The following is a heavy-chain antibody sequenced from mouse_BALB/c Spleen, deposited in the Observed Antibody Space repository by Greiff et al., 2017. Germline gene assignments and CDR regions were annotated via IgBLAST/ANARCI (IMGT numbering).Heavy chain of an antibody. CDR1: GYSITSDYA. CDR3: ARGYDGTPFAY. D-gene: IGHD2-14*01. Sequence: EVQLQQSGPGLVKPSQSLSLTCTVTGYSITSDYAWNWIRQFPGNKLEWMGNISYSGSTSYNPSLKSRISITRDTSKNQFFLQLNSVTTEDTATYYCARGYDGTPFAYWGQGTLVTVSA. CDR2: ISYSGST. J-gene: IGHJ3*01. V-gene: IGHV3-2*02.